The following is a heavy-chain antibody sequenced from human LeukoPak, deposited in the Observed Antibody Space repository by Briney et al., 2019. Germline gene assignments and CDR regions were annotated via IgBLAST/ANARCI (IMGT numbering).Heavy chain of an antibody. V-gene: IGHV3-66*01. CDR2: IHSGGNT. D-gene: IGHD2-2*02. CDR1: GVTVSSNY. Sequence: GGSLRLSCAAAGVTVSSNYMSWVRQAPGKGLEWVSVIHSGGNTYHADSVQGRFTISRDNSKNTVDLQMNGLRVEDTALYYCVIVKYTYGTFDHWGQGTLVTVSS. J-gene: IGHJ4*02. CDR3: VIVKYTYGTFDH.